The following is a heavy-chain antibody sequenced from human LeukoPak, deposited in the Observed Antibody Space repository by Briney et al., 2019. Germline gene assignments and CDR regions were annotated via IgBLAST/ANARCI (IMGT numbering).Heavy chain of an antibody. Sequence: PGGSLRLSCAASGFTFSSYAMSWVRQAPGRGLEWVSAISDSGGSTYYADSVKGRLTISRDNSKNTLYLQMNSLRAEDSAEYYCAKSLLTTATGTGRAFDIWGQGTMVTVSA. CDR3: AKSLLTTATGTGRAFDI. D-gene: IGHD1-1*01. J-gene: IGHJ3*02. V-gene: IGHV3-23*01. CDR2: ISDSGGST. CDR1: GFTFSSYA.